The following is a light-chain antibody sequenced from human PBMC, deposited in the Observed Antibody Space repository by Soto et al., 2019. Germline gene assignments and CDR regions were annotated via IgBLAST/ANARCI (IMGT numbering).Light chain of an antibody. CDR1: QRVLYSSNNKNY. J-gene: IGKJ1*01. V-gene: IGKV4-1*01. Sequence: DIVMTQSPDSLAVSLGERATINCKSSQRVLYSSNNKNYLSWYQQKPGQPPKLLIYWASTREYGVPDRFSGSGSGTDFTLTISSLQAEDVAVYYCQQYYSTPPTFGHGTQVDSK. CDR3: QQYYSTPPT. CDR2: WAS.